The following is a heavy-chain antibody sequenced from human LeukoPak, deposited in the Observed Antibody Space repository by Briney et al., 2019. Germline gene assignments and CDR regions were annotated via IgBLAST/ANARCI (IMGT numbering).Heavy chain of an antibody. CDR3: AKDQLAFTMVRGVHDY. J-gene: IGHJ4*02. V-gene: IGHV3-23*01. CDR1: GFTFGSYA. D-gene: IGHD3-10*01. CDR2: ISGSGGST. Sequence: GGSLRLSCAAAGFTFGSYAMSWVRRAPGQGLKWVSGISGSGGSTYYADSVEGRFTISRDNSKNTLYLQMNSLRAEGTAVYYCAKDQLAFTMVRGVHDYWGQGTLVTVSS.